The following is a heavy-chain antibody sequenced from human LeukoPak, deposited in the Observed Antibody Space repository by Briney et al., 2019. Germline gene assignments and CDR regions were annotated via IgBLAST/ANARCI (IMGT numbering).Heavy chain of an antibody. CDR2: IRSKANSYAT. Sequence: GSLRLSCAASGFTFSGSAMHWVRQASGKGLEWVGRIRSKANSYATAYAASVKGRFTISRDDSKNTAYLQMNSLKTEDTAVYYCTKLEMTSRLGYWGQGTLVTVSS. J-gene: IGHJ4*02. CDR1: GFTFSGSA. D-gene: IGHD2-21*02. CDR3: TKLEMTSRLGY. V-gene: IGHV3-73*01.